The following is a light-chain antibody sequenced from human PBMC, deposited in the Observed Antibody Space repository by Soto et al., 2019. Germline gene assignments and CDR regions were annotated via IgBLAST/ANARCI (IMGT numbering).Light chain of an antibody. J-gene: IGKJ1*01. CDR2: AAS. CDR3: LQDYNYPRT. V-gene: IGKV1-6*02. CDR1: QSISSW. Sequence: SQMTQSPSSLSASVRYVVRMTFLASQSISSWLAWYQQKPGKAPKLLIYAASSLQSGVPSRFSGSGSGTDFTLTISSLQPEDFATYYCLQDYNYPRTFGQGTKVHIK.